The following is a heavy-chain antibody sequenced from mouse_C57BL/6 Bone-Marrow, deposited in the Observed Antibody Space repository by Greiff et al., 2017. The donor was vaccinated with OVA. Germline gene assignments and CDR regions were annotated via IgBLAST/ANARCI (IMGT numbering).Heavy chain of an antibody. CDR3: ARSATTVVERDFDY. D-gene: IGHD1-1*01. CDR2: IYPGSGST. CDR1: GYTFTSYW. J-gene: IGHJ2*01. Sequence: QVQLQQPGAELVKPGASVKMSCKASGYTFTSYWITWVKQRPGQGLEWNGDIYPGSGSTNYNEKFKSKATLTVDTSSSTAYMQLSSRTSEDSAVYYGARSATTVVERDFDYWGKGTTLTVSS. V-gene: IGHV1-55*01.